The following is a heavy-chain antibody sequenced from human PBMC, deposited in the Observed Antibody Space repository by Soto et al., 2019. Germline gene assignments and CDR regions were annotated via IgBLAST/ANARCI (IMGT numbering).Heavy chain of an antibody. J-gene: IGHJ5*02. D-gene: IGHD2-15*01. V-gene: IGHV1-3*01. CDR3: ARGIATGQLDP. CDR1: GYTFTSYY. Sequence: ASVKFSCKASGYTFTSYYMHWVRQAPGQGLEWMGIINPDNGNTKSSQKFQDRVIITRDTSASTAYMDLSSLRSEDTAVYYCARGIATGQLDPWGQGTLVTVSS. CDR2: INPDNGNT.